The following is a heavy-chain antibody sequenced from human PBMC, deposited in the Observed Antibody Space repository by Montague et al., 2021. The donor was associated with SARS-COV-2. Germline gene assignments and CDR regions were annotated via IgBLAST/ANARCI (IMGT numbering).Heavy chain of an antibody. CDR1: GGSISTNY. V-gene: IGHV4-59*01. D-gene: IGHD2-2*01. J-gene: IGHJ6*02. CDR3: ARVPYRLLFVPRYYGMDV. CDR2: IYYRGST. Sequence: SETLSLTCNVSGGSISTNYWSWVRQPPGKGLEWIGCIYYRGSTNYNPSLKSRITMSVDTSKNQFSLKVSSVTAADTAVYYCARVPYRLLFVPRYYGMDVWGQGTTVTVSS.